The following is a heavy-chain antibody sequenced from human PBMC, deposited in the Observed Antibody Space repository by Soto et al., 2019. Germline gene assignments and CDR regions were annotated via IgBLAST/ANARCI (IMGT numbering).Heavy chain of an antibody. Sequence: QVQLVESGGGVVQPGRSLRLSCAASGFTFSSYAMHWVRQAPGKGLEWVAVISYDGSNKYYADSVKGRFTISRDNSKNTLYLQMTSLRAEDTAVYYCATVAGDTFDYWGQGTLVTVSS. CDR1: GFTFSSYA. D-gene: IGHD6-19*01. V-gene: IGHV3-30-3*01. J-gene: IGHJ4*02. CDR2: ISYDGSNK. CDR3: ATVAGDTFDY.